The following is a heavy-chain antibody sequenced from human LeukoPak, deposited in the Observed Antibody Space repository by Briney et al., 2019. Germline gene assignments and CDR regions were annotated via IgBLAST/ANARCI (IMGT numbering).Heavy chain of an antibody. Sequence: SETLSLTCTVSGGSISSYYWSWIRQPAGKGLEWIGRIYTSGSTNYNPSLKSRVTMSVDTSKNQFSLKLSSVTAADTAVYYRARDLTLGYCSSTSCYTGFDPWGQGTLVTVSS. J-gene: IGHJ5*02. CDR1: GGSISSYY. CDR3: ARDLTLGYCSSTSCYTGFDP. CDR2: IYTSGST. V-gene: IGHV4-4*07. D-gene: IGHD2-2*02.